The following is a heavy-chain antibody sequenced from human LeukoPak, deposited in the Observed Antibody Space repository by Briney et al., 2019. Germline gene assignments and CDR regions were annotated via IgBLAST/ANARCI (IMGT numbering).Heavy chain of an antibody. CDR3: ARVRSGSSPGFDY. Sequence: SETLSLTCTVSGGSISSSSYYWGWIRQPPGKGLEWIGSIYYSGSTYYNPSLKSRVTISVDTSKNQFSLKLSSVTAADTAVYYCARVRSGSSPGFDYWGQGTLVTVSS. CDR2: IYYSGST. D-gene: IGHD1-26*01. J-gene: IGHJ4*02. V-gene: IGHV4-39*07. CDR1: GGSISSSSYY.